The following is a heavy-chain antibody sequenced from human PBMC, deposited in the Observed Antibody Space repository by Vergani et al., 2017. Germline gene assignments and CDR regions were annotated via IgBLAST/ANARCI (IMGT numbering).Heavy chain of an antibody. CDR3: TSPYYYDSSGYYYRTDY. Sequence: EVQLVESGGGLVKPGGYLRLSCAASGFTFSNAWMSWVRQAPGKGLEWVGRIKRKTDGGTTDYAAPVKGRFTISRDDSKNTLYLQMNSLKTEDTAVYYCTSPYYYDSSGYYYRTDYWGQGTLVTVSS. CDR1: GFTFSNAW. J-gene: IGHJ4*02. V-gene: IGHV3-15*01. D-gene: IGHD3-22*01. CDR2: IKRKTDGGTT.